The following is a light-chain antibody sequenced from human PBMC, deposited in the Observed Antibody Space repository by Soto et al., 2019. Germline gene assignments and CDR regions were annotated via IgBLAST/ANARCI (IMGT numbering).Light chain of an antibody. Sequence: QSVLTQPPSVSGAPGQRVTISCTGYNSNIGAGYDVHWYQQLPGTAPKLLIYGNSNRPSGVPDRFSASKSGTSASLAITGRQAEDGADYYCQSYDSSLSGWVFGGGTKVTVL. CDR1: NSNIGAGYD. CDR2: GNS. J-gene: IGLJ3*02. CDR3: QSYDSSLSGWV. V-gene: IGLV1-40*01.